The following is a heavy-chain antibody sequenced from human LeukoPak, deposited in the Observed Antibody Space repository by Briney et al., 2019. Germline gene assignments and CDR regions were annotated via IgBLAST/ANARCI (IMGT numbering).Heavy chain of an antibody. D-gene: IGHD2-2*01. V-gene: IGHV1-18*01. CDR2: ISAYNGHT. CDR1: GYSFTSYG. J-gene: IGHJ1*01. CDR3: ARDRARSAMAREFQH. Sequence: ASVKVSCKASGYSFTSYGFSWVRQAPGQGLEWMGWISAYNGHTEYAQKCQGRVTMTTDTSTSTAYMELRSLRSDDTAVYFCARDRARSAMAREFQHWGQGTQVTVSS.